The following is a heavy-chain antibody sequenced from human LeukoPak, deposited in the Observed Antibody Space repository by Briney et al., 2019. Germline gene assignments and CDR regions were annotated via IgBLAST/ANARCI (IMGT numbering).Heavy chain of an antibody. V-gene: IGHV1-24*01. Sequence: ASVKVSCKVSGYTLTELSMHWVRQAPGKGLEWMGGFDPEDGETIYAQKFQGRVTMTEDTSTDTAYMELSSLRSEDTAVYYCATGPQSELLWFRELWGWGQGTLVTVSS. D-gene: IGHD3-10*01. CDR3: ATGPQSELLWFRELWG. CDR1: GYTLTELS. CDR2: FDPEDGET. J-gene: IGHJ4*02.